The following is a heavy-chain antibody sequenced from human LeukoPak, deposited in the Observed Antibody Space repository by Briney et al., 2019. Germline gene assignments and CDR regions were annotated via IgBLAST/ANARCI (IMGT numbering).Heavy chain of an antibody. CDR2: IHPGDSDT. J-gene: IGHJ5*02. V-gene: IGHV5-51*01. Sequence: GESLKISCKGSGYSFTSYWIGWVRQMPGKGLEWMGIIHPGDSDTRYSPSFQGQVTISADKSISTAYLQWSSLKASDTAMYYCAGSGSYTGSWFDPWGQGTLVTVSS. CDR1: GYSFTSYW. D-gene: IGHD1-26*01. CDR3: AGSGSYTGSWFDP.